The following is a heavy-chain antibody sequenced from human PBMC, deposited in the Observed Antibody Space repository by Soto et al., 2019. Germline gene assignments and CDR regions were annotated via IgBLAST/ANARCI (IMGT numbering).Heavy chain of an antibody. CDR2: ISGSGGST. CDR3: AKDASRYSSGWYGY. J-gene: IGHJ4*02. D-gene: IGHD6-19*01. CDR1: GFTFSSYA. V-gene: IGHV3-23*01. Sequence: GGSLRLSCAASGFTFSSYAMSWVRQAPGKGLEWVSAISGSGGSTYYADSVKGRFTISRDNSKNTLYLEMNSLRAEDTAVYYCAKDASRYSSGWYGYWGQGTLVTVSS.